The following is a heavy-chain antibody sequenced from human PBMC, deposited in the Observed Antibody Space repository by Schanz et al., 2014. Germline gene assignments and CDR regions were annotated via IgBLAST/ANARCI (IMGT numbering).Heavy chain of an antibody. V-gene: IGHV1-69*04. J-gene: IGHJ6*02. Sequence: QLQLVQSGSELKKPGSSVKVSCKASGGTFSSYSISWVRQAPGQGLEWMGRIIPITGITNYAQKFQGRVTFTADKSTSTAFLEVNSLRSEDTAVYYCARDGGEVVRGVIEGVNHYYYGMDVWGQGTTVTVPS. CDR2: IIPITGIT. CDR3: ARDGGEVVRGVIEGVNHYYYGMDV. D-gene: IGHD3-10*01. CDR1: GGTFSSYS.